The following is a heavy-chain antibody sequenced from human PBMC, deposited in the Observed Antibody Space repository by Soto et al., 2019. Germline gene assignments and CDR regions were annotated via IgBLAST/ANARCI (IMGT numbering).Heavy chain of an antibody. D-gene: IGHD2-2*01. CDR2: INAGNGNT. J-gene: IGHJ5*02. V-gene: IGHV1-3*01. CDR3: ARGIVVVPAAKRGDNWFEP. CDR1: GYTFTSYA. Sequence: GASVKVSCKASGYTFTSYAMHWVRQAPGQRLEWMGWINAGNGNTKYSQKFQGRVTITRDTSASTAYMELSSLRSEDTAVYYCARGIVVVPAAKRGDNWFEPWGQGTLVTVAS.